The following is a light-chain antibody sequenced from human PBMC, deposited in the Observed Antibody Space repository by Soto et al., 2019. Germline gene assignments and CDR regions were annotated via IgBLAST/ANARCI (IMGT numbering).Light chain of an antibody. CDR3: SSYAGSNIVV. CDR1: SSDVGGYNF. CDR2: EVS. Sequence: QSVLTQPPSASGSTVQSVTISCTGTSSDVGGYNFVSWYQQHPGKAPKLMIYEVSERPSGVPDRFSGSKSGNTASLTVSGLQAEDEADYYCSSYAGSNIVVFGGGTKLTVL. J-gene: IGLJ2*01. V-gene: IGLV2-8*01.